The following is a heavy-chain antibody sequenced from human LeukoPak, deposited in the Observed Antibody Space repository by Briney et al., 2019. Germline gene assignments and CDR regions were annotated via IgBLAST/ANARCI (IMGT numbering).Heavy chain of an antibody. CDR2: IRSKANSYAT. D-gene: IGHD3-10*01. V-gene: IGHV3-73*01. J-gene: IGHJ4*02. CDR1: GFTFGGSA. CDR3: TRHSPDYYGSGSYPSIYDY. Sequence: GGSLRLSCVASGFTFGGSAMHWVRQASGKGLEWVGRIRSKANSYATAYAASVKGGFTISRDDSKNTAYLQINSLKTEDTAVYYCTRHSPDYYGSGSYPSIYDYWGQGTLVTVSS.